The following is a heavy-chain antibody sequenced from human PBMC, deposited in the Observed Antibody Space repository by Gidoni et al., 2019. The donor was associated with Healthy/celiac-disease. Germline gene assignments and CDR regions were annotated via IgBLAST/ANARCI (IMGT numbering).Heavy chain of an antibody. J-gene: IGHJ4*02. CDR2: ISYDGSNK. CDR1: GFTFSSYA. V-gene: IGHV3-30*18. D-gene: IGHD5-18*01. CDR3: AKWLWIQLWLGYFDY. Sequence: QVQLVESAGGVVQPVRSLRLSCAASGFTFSSYAMHWVCQAPGKGLEWVAVISYDGSNKYYADSVKGRFTIHRYNSKNTLYLQMNRLRDEDTGVDYCAKWLWIQLWLGYFDYWGQGTLVTVSS.